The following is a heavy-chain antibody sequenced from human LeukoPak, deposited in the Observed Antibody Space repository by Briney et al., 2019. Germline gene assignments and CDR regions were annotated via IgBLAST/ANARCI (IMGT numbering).Heavy chain of an antibody. CDR1: GGSISSYY. Sequence: PSETLSLTCTVSGGSISSYYWSWIRQPPGKGLEWIGYIYYSGSTNYNPSLKSRVTISVDTSKNQFSLKLSSVTAADTAVYYCAREEYDRGYYYGMDVWCQGTTVTVSS. CDR2: IYYSGST. V-gene: IGHV4-59*01. CDR3: AREEYDRGYYYGMDV. D-gene: IGHD3-9*01. J-gene: IGHJ6*02.